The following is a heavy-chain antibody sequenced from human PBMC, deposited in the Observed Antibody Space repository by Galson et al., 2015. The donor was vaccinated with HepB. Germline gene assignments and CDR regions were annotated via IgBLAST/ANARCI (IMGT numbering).Heavy chain of an antibody. CDR3: VGAYSSSSGWYAGGVDI. CDR2: IGSSGNTI. CDR1: GFTFSDYY. D-gene: IGHD6-19*01. V-gene: IGHV3-11*01. J-gene: IGHJ3*02. Sequence: SLRLSCAASGFTFSDYYMAWIRQAPGRGLEWISMIGSSGNTIFDADSVKGRFTISRDNAKNSVYLQMNSLRAEDTALYYCVGAYSSSSGWYAGGVDI.